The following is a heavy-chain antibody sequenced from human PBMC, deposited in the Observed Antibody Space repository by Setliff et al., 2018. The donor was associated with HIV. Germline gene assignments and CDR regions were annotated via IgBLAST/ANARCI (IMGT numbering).Heavy chain of an antibody. D-gene: IGHD3-10*01. CDR1: SGSISSGGYF. V-gene: IGHV4-31*03. J-gene: IGHJ3*02. CDR3: AKLSRLTSLRNAFDI. Sequence: SETLSLTCTVSSGSISSGGYFWGWIRQHPGKGLEWIGYIYYTGSTYYNPSLKSRVTISINTSKNQFSLNLSSVTAADSAVYYCAKLSRLTSLRNAFDIWGQGAVVTVSS. CDR2: IYYTGST.